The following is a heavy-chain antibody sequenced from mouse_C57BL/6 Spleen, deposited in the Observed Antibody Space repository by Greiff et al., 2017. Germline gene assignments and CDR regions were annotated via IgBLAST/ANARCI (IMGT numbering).Heavy chain of an antibody. CDR1: GYTFTDYY. V-gene: IGHV1-26*01. CDR3: AEITTVPWYFDV. D-gene: IGHD1-1*01. Sequence: EVQLQQSGPELVKPGASVKISCKASGYTFTDYYMNWVKQSHGKSLEWIGDINPNNGGTSYNQKFKGKATLTVDKSSSTAYMELRSLTSEDSAVYYCAEITTVPWYFDVWGTGTTVTVSS. J-gene: IGHJ1*03. CDR2: INPNNGGT.